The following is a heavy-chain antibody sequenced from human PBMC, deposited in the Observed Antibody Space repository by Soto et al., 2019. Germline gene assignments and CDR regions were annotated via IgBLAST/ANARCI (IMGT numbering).Heavy chain of an antibody. CDR2: ISYDGSNK. CDR3: ARAGGSSWYEYYYYGMDV. CDR1: GFTFSSYA. D-gene: IGHD6-13*01. V-gene: IGHV3-30-3*01. J-gene: IGHJ6*02. Sequence: GGSLRLSCAASGFTFSSYAMHWVRQAPGKGLEWVAVISYDGSNKYYADSVKGRFTISRDNSKNTLYLQMNSLRAEDTAVYYCARAGGSSWYEYYYYGMDVWGQGTTVTVSS.